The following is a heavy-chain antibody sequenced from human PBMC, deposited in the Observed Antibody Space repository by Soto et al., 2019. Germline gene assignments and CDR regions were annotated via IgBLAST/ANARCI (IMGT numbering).Heavy chain of an antibody. D-gene: IGHD2-15*01. V-gene: IGHV1-3*01. CDR3: ARGEGYCSGGSCYQWFDP. J-gene: IGHJ5*02. CDR2: INAGNGNT. Sequence: ASVKVSCKASGYTFTKYAMHWVRQAPGQRLEWMGWINAGNGNTKYSQKFQGRVTITRDTSASTAYMELSSLRSEDTAVYYCARGEGYCSGGSCYQWFDPWGQGTLVTVSS. CDR1: GYTFTKYA.